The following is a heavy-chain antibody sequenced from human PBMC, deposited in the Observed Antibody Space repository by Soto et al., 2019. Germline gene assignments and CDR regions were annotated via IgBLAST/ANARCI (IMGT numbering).Heavy chain of an antibody. J-gene: IGHJ6*01. V-gene: IGHV1-69*13. Sequence: SSVQVSCKACGGGFSSYALMWVRQAPGQGIELPGGVSPFFATANYAQKFEGRVTITAIESTVPAHMELNSVSSEDTAHDYRARWCSGDNRSYYYYYAMEVRGQGTTVHVSS. CDR2: VSPFFATA. D-gene: IGHD2-15*01. CDR1: GGGFSSYA. CDR3: ARWCSGDNRSYYYYYAMEV.